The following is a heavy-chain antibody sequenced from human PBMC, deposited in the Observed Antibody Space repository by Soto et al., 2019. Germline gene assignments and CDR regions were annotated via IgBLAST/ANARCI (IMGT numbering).Heavy chain of an antibody. CDR3: ARRNAPFDS. CDR2: MNPNSGNT. J-gene: IGHJ4*02. Sequence: ASVKVSCKASGYTFTSHDINWVRQATGQGLEWMGWMNPNSGNTGYTQKFQGRVTMTRNTSISTAYMELSGLRSEDTAVYFCARRNAPFDSWGQGTRVTVSS. V-gene: IGHV1-8*01. CDR1: GYTFTSHD.